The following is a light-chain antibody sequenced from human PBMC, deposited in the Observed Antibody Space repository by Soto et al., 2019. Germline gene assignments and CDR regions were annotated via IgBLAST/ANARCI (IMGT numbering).Light chain of an antibody. J-gene: IGLJ1*01. CDR2: DVS. CDR3: NSYTTSSSLYV. V-gene: IGLV2-14*01. Sequence: CVLTQPASVSGSAGQSITISCTGTSSDIGGYDYVSWYQQYPGKAPKLMIYDVSNRPSGVSDRFSGSKSANTASLTISGLQAEDEADYYCNSYTTSSSLYVFGTGTKVTVL. CDR1: SSDIGGYDY.